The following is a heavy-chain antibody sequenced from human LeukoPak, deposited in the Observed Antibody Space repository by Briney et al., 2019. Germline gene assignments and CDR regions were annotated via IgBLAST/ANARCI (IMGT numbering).Heavy chain of an antibody. V-gene: IGHV3-23*01. D-gene: IGHD3-22*01. CDR2: ISGSGVST. J-gene: IGHJ4*02. CDR1: GFTSSSYA. CDR3: AKEDYYDSSGSDY. Sequence: GGSLRLSCAASGFTSSSYAMSWVRQAPGKGLEWVSAISGSGVSTYYADSLKGRFTISRDNSKNTLYLQMNSLRAEDTAVYYCAKEDYYDSSGSDYWGQGTLVTVSS.